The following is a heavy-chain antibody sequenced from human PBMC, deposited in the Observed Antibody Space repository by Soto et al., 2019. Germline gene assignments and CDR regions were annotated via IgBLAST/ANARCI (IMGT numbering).Heavy chain of an antibody. J-gene: IGHJ6*01. CDR2: ISYDGNNK. D-gene: IGHD2-2*01. CDR3: AKAQGYCSSTSCREAYYYYGMDV. CDR1: VCTFSSYG. Sequence: GGSLRLSCVSSVCTFSSYGMHCVRHSPGKWLEWVAVISYDGNNKYHVDSVKGRFTISRDNSKNTLFLQMNSLRAEDTAVYYCAKAQGYCSSTSCREAYYYYGMDVWGQGTTVLVSS. V-gene: IGHV3-30*18.